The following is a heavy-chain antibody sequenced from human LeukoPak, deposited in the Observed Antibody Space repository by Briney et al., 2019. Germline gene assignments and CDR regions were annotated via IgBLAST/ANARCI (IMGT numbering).Heavy chain of an antibody. J-gene: IGHJ4*02. Sequence: GGSLRLSCAASGFTFSSYAMSWVRQAPGKGLEWVSAISGSGGSTYYADSVKGRFTFSRDNSKNTLYLQMNSLRAEDTAVYYCAKDRRRDTVNPFDYWGQGTLVTVSS. CDR1: GFTFSSYA. V-gene: IGHV3-23*01. D-gene: IGHD4-17*01. CDR2: ISGSGGST. CDR3: AKDRRRDTVNPFDY.